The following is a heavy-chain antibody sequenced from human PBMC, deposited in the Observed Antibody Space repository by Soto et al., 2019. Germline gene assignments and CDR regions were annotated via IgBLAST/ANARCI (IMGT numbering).Heavy chain of an antibody. V-gene: IGHV1-18*01. Sequence: GASVKVSCKASGYTFTSYGISWVRQAPGQGLEWMGWISAYNGNTNYAQKLQGRVTMTRNTSISTAYMELSSLRSEDTAVYYCARSPVYYYYGMDVWGQGTTVTVSS. CDR3: ARSPVYYYYGMDV. J-gene: IGHJ6*02. CDR1: GYTFTSYG. CDR2: ISAYNGNT.